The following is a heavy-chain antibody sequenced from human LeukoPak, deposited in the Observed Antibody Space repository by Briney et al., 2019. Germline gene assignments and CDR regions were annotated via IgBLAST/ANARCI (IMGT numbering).Heavy chain of an antibody. CDR2: ISGSGGST. CDR3: TKHAQQLILGYFDY. D-gene: IGHD1-1*01. J-gene: IGHJ4*02. V-gene: IGHV3-23*01. Sequence: PGGSLRLSCAASGFTFSNYAMTWVRHAPGKGLEWVSVISGSGGSTDYADSVKGRFTISRDNSKNTLYRQMNSLRAEDTAVYYCTKHAQQLILGYFDYWGQGTLVTVSS. CDR1: GFTFSNYA.